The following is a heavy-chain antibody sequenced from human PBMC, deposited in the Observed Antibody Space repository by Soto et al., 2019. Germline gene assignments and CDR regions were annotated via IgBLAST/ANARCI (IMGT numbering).Heavy chain of an antibody. D-gene: IGHD6-19*01. CDR3: ARGGGSAVAGDYYYYGMDV. V-gene: IGHV3-33*01. CDR2: IWYDGSNK. J-gene: IGHJ6*02. CDR1: GFTFSSYG. Sequence: GGSLRLSCAASGFTFSSYGMHWVRQAPGKGLEWVAVIWYDGSNKYYADSVKGRFTISRDNSKNTLYLQMNSLRAEDTAVYYCARGGGSAVAGDYYYYGMDVWGQGTTVNVSS.